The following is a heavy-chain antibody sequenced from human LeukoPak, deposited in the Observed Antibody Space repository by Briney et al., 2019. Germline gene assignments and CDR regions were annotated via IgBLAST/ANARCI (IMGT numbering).Heavy chain of an antibody. Sequence: PGGSLRLSCAAPGFTFSSYWMSWVRQAPGKGLEWVANIKQDGSEKYYVDSVKGRFTISRDNSKDTLYLAMNSLRAGDTAIYYCANQPGLYNNGWSTTYHFFGLGVWGQGTTVTVSS. J-gene: IGHJ6*02. CDR1: GFTFSSYW. CDR2: IKQDGSEK. V-gene: IGHV3-7*03. CDR3: ANQPGLYNNGWSTTYHFFGLGV. D-gene: IGHD6-19*01.